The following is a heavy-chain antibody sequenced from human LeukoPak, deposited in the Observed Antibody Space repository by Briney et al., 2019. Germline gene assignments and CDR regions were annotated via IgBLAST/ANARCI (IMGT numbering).Heavy chain of an antibody. J-gene: IGHJ4*01. CDR2: IYYSGGT. CDR1: GGTISVYY. Sequence: SETQSLTCTVSGGTISVYYSSWIRQPPGQGLEWIGYIYYSGGTNYNPSLRSRVTMSVDTSKNQFSLKLSSVTAADTAVYYCARRLYTSRWDYFDYWGQGTLVTVSS. V-gene: IGHV4-59*08. D-gene: IGHD6-13*01. CDR3: ARRLYTSRWDYFDY.